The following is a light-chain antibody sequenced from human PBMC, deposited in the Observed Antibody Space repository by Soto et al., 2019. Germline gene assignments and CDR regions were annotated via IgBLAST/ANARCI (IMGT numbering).Light chain of an antibody. CDR2: TAS. Sequence: DIQMTQSPSTLSASVGDRVTITCRASQSISSWLAWCQQKPGKAPKLLIYTASSLASGVPSRFSGSGSGTEFTLPISSLQPDDFATYYCQQYNSYAPYTVGQGTKLEIK. CDR1: QSISSW. V-gene: IGKV1-5*03. J-gene: IGKJ2*01. CDR3: QQYNSYAPYT.